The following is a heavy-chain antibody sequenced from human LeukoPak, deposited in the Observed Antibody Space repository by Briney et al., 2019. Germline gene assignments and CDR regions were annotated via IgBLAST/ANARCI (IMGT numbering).Heavy chain of an antibody. D-gene: IGHD3-22*01. V-gene: IGHV3-30*03. CDR3: ARGVDYYDSSGTIDY. Sequence: PGGSLRLSCAASGFTFSSYGMHWVRQAPGKGLEWVAVISYDGSNKYYADSVKGRITISRDDSKNTLYLQMNSLRAEDTAVYYCARGVDYYDSSGTIDYWGQGTLVTVSS. J-gene: IGHJ4*02. CDR2: ISYDGSNK. CDR1: GFTFSSYG.